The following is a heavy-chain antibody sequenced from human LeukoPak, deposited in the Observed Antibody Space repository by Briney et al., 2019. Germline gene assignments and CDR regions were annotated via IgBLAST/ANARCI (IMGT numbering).Heavy chain of an antibody. J-gene: IGHJ6*02. V-gene: IGHV1-58*02. Sequence: VASVKVSCKASGFTFTSSAMQWVRQARGQRLEWIGWIVVGSGNTNYAQKFQERVTITRDMSTSTAYMELSSLRAEDTAVYYCAKFGTVTSRYGMDVWGQGTTVTVSS. CDR3: AKFGTVTSRYGMDV. D-gene: IGHD4-17*01. CDR2: IVVGSGNT. CDR1: GFTFTSSA.